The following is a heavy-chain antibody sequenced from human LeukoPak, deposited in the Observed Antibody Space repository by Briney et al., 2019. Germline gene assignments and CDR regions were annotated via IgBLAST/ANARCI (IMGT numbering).Heavy chain of an antibody. CDR1: GYTFTSYG. CDR3: ARECGGNYYDSSGYSTGIPYYYYYYMDV. Sequence: ASVKVSCKASGYTFTSYGISWVRQAPGQGLEWMGIINPSGGSTSYAQKFQGRVTMTRDMSTSTVYMELSSLRSEDTAVYYCARECGGNYYDSSGYSTGIPYYYYYYMDVWGKGTTVTVSS. D-gene: IGHD3-22*01. J-gene: IGHJ6*03. V-gene: IGHV1-46*01. CDR2: INPSGGST.